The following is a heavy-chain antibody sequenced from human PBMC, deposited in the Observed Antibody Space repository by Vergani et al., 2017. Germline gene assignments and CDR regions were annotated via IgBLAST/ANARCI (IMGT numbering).Heavy chain of an antibody. Sequence: EVQLLESGGGLVQPGGSLRLSCAASGFTFSSYAMSWVRQAPGKGLEWGSAISGSGGSTYYADSVKGRFTISRDNSKNTLYLQMNSLRAEDTAVYYCAKGGVREYYYDSSGPPGYWGQGTLVTVSS. CDR2: ISGSGGST. CDR1: GFTFSSYA. V-gene: IGHV3-23*01. CDR3: AKGGVREYYYDSSGPPGY. D-gene: IGHD3-22*01. J-gene: IGHJ4*02.